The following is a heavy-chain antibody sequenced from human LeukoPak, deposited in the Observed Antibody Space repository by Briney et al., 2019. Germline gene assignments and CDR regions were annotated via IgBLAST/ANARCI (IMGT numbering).Heavy chain of an antibody. CDR2: FDPEDGET. J-gene: IGHJ4*02. CDR1: GYTLTELS. Sequence: ASVKVSCKVSGYTLTELSMHWVRQAPGKGLEWMGGFDPEDGETIYAQKFQGRVTMTRDTSTSTVYMELSSLRSEDTAVYYCARDHFRTTVTTNFDYWGQGTLVTVSS. V-gene: IGHV1-24*01. D-gene: IGHD4-17*01. CDR3: ARDHFRTTVTTNFDY.